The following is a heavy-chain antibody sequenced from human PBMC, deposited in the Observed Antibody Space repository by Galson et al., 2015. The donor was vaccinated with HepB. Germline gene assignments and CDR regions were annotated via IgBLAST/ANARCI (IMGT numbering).Heavy chain of an antibody. J-gene: IGHJ6*03. CDR1: GFTVSSNY. V-gene: IGHV3-66*01. D-gene: IGHD4-11*01. CDR3: ARVEGGVSGTVTDYYYYMDV. Sequence: SLRLSCAASGFTVSSNYMSWVRQAPGKGLEWVSVIYSGGSTYYADSVKGRFTISRDNSKNTLYLQMNSLRAEDTAVYYCARVEGGVSGTVTDYYYYMDVWGKGTTVTVSS. CDR2: IYSGGST.